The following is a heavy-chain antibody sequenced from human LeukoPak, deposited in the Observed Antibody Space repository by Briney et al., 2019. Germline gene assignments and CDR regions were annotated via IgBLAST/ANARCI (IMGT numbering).Heavy chain of an antibody. V-gene: IGHV4-4*09. CDR1: GGPISSYY. Sequence: SETLSLTCTVSGGPISSYYWSWIRQPPGQGLEWIAYIHSSGYTNYNPSLQSRVTMSVDTSKNQFSLKVSSVTAADTAVYYCAKRQGPNSGSYDYFDPWGQGTLVTVSS. J-gene: IGHJ5*02. CDR2: IHSSGYT. CDR3: AKRQGPNSGSYDYFDP. D-gene: IGHD1-26*01.